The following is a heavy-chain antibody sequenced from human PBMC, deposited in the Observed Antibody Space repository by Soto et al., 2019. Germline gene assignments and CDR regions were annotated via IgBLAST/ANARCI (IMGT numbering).Heavy chain of an antibody. V-gene: IGHV4-59*01. CDR1: GGSISSYY. CDR3: ARSYYDILTGYYRAPDWFDP. J-gene: IGHJ5*02. Sequence: PSETLSLTCTVSGGSISSYYWSWIRQPPGRGLEWIGYIYYSGSTNYNPSLKSRVTISVDTSKNQFSLKLSSVTAADTAVYYCARSYYDILTGYYRAPDWFDPWGQGTLVTVSS. D-gene: IGHD3-9*01. CDR2: IYYSGST.